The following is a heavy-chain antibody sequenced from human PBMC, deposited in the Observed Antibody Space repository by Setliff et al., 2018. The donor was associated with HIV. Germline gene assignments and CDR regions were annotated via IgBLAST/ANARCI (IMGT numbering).Heavy chain of an antibody. CDR3: ARSRGDIVMMVAAHWYFDL. D-gene: IGHD2-15*01. CDR2: IYYSGST. V-gene: IGHV4-39*07. CDR1: GYSIRSSGYY. Sequence: LSLTCTVSGYSIRSSGYYWGWIRQPPGKGLEWIGSIYYSGSTYYNPSLKSRVTISVDTSKNQFSLKLSSVTAADTAVYYCARSRGDIVMMVAAHWYFDLWGRGTLVTVSS. J-gene: IGHJ2*01.